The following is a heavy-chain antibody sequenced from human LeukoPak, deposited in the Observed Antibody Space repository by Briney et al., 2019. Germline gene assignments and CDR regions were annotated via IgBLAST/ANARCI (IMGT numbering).Heavy chain of an antibody. Sequence: PSETLSLTCAVYGGSFSGYYWSWIRQPPGKGLEWIGEINYSGSTNYNPSLKSRVTISVDTSKNQFSLKLSSVTAADTAVYYCASLLLWFGESWGQGTLVTVSS. D-gene: IGHD3-10*01. CDR2: INYSGST. J-gene: IGHJ5*02. V-gene: IGHV4-34*01. CDR1: GGSFSGYY. CDR3: ASLLLWFGES.